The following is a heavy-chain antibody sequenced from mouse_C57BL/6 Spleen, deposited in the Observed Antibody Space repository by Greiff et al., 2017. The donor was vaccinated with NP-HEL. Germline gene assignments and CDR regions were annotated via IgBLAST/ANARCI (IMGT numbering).Heavy chain of an antibody. Sequence: QVQLQQPGAELVKPGASVKLSCKASGYTFTSYWMHWVKQRPGQGLEWIGMIHPNSGSTNYNEKFKSKATLTVDKSSSTAYMQLSSLTSEDSAVDYCASDVYYGNYFDYWGQGTTLTVSS. J-gene: IGHJ2*01. V-gene: IGHV1-64*01. CDR2: IHPNSGST. D-gene: IGHD2-1*01. CDR1: GYTFTSYW. CDR3: ASDVYYGNYFDY.